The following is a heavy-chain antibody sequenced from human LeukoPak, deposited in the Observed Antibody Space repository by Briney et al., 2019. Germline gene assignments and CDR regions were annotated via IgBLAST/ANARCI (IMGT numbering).Heavy chain of an antibody. J-gene: IGHJ4*02. CDR3: ARQNGNGFDY. CDR2: TGTAGDT. CDR1: GFTFSTYD. D-gene: IGHD1-1*01. V-gene: IGHV3-13*01. Sequence: GGSLRLSCAASGFTFSTYDFHWVRQTTGKGLEWVSATGTAGDTWYSGSVKGRFTISRENAKSSMYLQMNSLRVGDTAVYYCARQNGNGFDYWGQGTLVTVSS.